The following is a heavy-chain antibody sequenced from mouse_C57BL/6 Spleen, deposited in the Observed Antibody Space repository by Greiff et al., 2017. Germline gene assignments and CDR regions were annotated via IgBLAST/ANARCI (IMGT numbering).Heavy chain of an antibody. Sequence: VQLQQSGAELVRPGASVKLSCTASGFNIKDDYMHWVKQRPEQGLEWIGWIDPENGDTEYASKFQGKATITADTSSNTAKLQRSRLTSEDTAVYYCTTVDYYGSTAWFAYWGQGTLVTVSA. J-gene: IGHJ3*01. CDR3: TTVDYYGSTAWFAY. CDR1: GFNIKDDY. V-gene: IGHV14-4*01. D-gene: IGHD1-1*01. CDR2: IDPENGDT.